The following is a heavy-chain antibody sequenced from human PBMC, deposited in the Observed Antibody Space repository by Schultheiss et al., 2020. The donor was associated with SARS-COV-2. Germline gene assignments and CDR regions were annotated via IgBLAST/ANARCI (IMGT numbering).Heavy chain of an antibody. V-gene: IGHV3-73*01. CDR2: IRSKARNYAT. Sequence: GGSLRLSCVTSGFSFSGSGIYWVRQASGKGLEWVGRIRSKARNYATTYAASVKGRFIISRDNSKNTLYLQMNSLRAEDTAVYYCAKDRPTPRYFDYWGQGTLVTVSS. CDR1: GFSFSGSG. J-gene: IGHJ4*02. CDR3: AKDRPTPRYFDY. D-gene: IGHD2-15*01.